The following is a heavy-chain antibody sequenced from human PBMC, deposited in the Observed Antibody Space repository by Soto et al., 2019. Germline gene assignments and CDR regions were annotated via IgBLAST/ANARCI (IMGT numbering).Heavy chain of an antibody. V-gene: IGHV4-59*01. D-gene: IGHD2-15*01. CDR2: IYYSGST. CDR3: ASGRGVVAAHFDY. J-gene: IGHJ4*02. CDR1: GGSISSYY. Sequence: QVQLQESGPGLVKPSETLSLTCTVSGGSISSYYWSWIRQPPGKGLEWIGYIYYSGSTNYNPSLKSRVTISVDTSKNQFSLKLSSVTAADKAVYYCASGRGVVAAHFDYWGQGTLVTVSS.